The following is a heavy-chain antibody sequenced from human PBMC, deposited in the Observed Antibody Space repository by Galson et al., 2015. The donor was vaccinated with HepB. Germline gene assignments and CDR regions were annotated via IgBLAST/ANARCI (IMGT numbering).Heavy chain of an antibody. V-gene: IGHV1-18*01. CDR1: GYTFTSSG. Sequence: SVKVSCKASGYTFTSSGISWVRQAPGQGLERMGGISTYSGNTNYAQKLLDRVTMTTDTSTTTAYMELRSLRSDDTAVYYCVRDKDHAFDIWGQGTMVAVSS. CDR2: ISTYSGNT. CDR3: VRDKDHAFDI. J-gene: IGHJ3*02.